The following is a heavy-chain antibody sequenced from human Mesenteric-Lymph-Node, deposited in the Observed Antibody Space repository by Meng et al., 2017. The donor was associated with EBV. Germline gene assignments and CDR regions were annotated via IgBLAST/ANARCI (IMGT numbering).Heavy chain of an antibody. CDR2: ISGSGTTT. D-gene: IGHD6-13*01. CDR1: GFTFSSYA. V-gene: IGHV3-23*01. J-gene: IGHJ4*02. Sequence: EVQLLESGGGLVEPGGSLRLSCAASGFTFSSYAMSWVRQAPGKGLEWVSAISGSGTTTFYADSVKGRFTISRDNSKNTLYLQMNSLRAEDTALYYCAKFLWTNSWSSPQYWGQGTLVTVYS. CDR3: AKFLWTNSWSSPQY.